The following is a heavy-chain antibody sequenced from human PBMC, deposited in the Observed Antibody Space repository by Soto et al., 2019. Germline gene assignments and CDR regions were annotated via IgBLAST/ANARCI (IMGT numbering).Heavy chain of an antibody. V-gene: IGHV3-23*01. Sequence: PGGSLRLSCAASVFTFISYAMSWVRQAPGKGLEWVSAISGSGGSTYYADSVKGRFTISRDNSKNTLYLQMNSLRAEDTAVYYCAKGGSSSCYTFLDYWGQGTLVTVSS. CDR1: VFTFISYA. J-gene: IGHJ4*02. D-gene: IGHD6-13*01. CDR2: ISGSGGST. CDR3: AKGGSSSCYTFLDY.